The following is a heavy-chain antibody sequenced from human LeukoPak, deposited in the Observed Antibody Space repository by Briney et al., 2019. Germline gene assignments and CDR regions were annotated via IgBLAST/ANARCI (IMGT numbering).Heavy chain of an antibody. D-gene: IGHD3-22*01. CDR2: ISSNGGST. J-gene: IGHJ4*02. CDR3: ARRGSSGYYLDY. V-gene: IGHV3-64*01. Sequence: GGSLRLSCAASGFTFSSYAMHWVRQAPGKGLEYVSAISSNGGSTHYANSVKGRFTISRDNSKNTLYLQMGSLRAEDMAVYYCARRGSSGYYLDYWGQGTLVTVSS. CDR1: GFTFSSYA.